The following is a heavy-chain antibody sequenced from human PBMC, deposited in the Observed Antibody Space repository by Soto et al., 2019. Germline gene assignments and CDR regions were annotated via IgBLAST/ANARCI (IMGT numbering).Heavy chain of an antibody. CDR2: IYPGDSDT. V-gene: IGHV5-51*01. CDR1: GYSFTSYW. CDR3: ARGSRNYGSGSQYYYYYYGMDV. Sequence: PGESLKISCKGSGYSFTSYWIGWVRQMPGKGLEWMGIIYPGDSDTRYSPSFQGQATISADKSISTAYLQWSSLRSEDTAVYYCARGSRNYGSGSQYYYYYYGMDVWGQGTTVTVSS. D-gene: IGHD3-10*01. J-gene: IGHJ6*02.